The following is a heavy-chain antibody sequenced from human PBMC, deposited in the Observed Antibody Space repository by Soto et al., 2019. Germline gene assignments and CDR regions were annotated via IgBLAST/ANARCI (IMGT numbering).Heavy chain of an antibody. Sequence: VQLVESGGGVVQPGRSLRLSCAASGFTFSSYAMHWVRQAPGKGLEWVAVISYDGSNKYYADSVKGRFTISRDNSKNTLYLQMNSLRAEDTAVYYCARDPHLLDYYYYGMDVWGQGTTVTVSS. CDR2: ISYDGSNK. CDR1: GFTFSSYA. V-gene: IGHV3-30-3*01. CDR3: ARDPHLLDYYYYGMDV. J-gene: IGHJ6*02.